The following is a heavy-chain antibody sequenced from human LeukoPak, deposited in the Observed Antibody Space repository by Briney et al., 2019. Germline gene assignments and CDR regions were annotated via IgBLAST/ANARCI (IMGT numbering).Heavy chain of an antibody. CDR2: IYSSGST. D-gene: IGHD6-19*01. J-gene: IGHJ4*02. Sequence: PSETLSLTCTVSDGSISSYYWSWIRQPPGKGLEWIGYIYSSGSTNYNPSLKSRVTMSVDTSKNQFSLELSSVTAADTAVYYCARVESSGWYNYFDYWGQGTLVTVSS. CDR1: DGSISSYY. CDR3: ARVESSGWYNYFDY. V-gene: IGHV4-59*01.